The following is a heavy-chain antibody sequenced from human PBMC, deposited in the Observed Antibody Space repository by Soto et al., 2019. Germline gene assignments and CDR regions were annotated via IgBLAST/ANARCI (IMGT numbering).Heavy chain of an antibody. V-gene: IGHV4-31*03. D-gene: IGHD2-2*01. CDR1: GGSISSGGYY. CDR3: ARGNVVVPAAIATFNDYYMDV. Sequence: SETLSLTCTVSGGSISSGGYYWSWIRQHPGKGLEWIGYIYYSGSTYYNPSIKSRVTISVDTSKNQSSLKLSSVTAADTAVYYCARGNVVVPAAIATFNDYYMDVWGKGTTVTVSS. J-gene: IGHJ6*03. CDR2: IYYSGST.